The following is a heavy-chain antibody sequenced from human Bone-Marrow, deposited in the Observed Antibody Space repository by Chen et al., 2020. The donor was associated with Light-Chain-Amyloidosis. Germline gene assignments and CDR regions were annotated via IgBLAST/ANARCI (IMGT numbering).Heavy chain of an antibody. CDR1: GYTFPNYW. D-gene: IGHD5-12*01. J-gene: IGHJ4*02. CDR3: ARRRDGYNLDY. V-gene: IGHV5-51*01. Sequence: EVQLEQSGPEGKKPGESLKISCKGSGYTFPNYWIGWVRQMPGKGLEWMGVIYPDDSDARYSPSFEGQVTISADKSITTAYLQWRSLKASDTAMYYCARRRDGYNLDYWGQGTLVTVSS. CDR2: IYPDDSDA.